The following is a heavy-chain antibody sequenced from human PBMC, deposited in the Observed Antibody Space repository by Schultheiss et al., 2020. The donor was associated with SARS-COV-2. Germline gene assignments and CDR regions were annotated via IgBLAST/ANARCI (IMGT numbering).Heavy chain of an antibody. D-gene: IGHD2-2*01. CDR3: ARAKWGYCSSTSCDDYYYYGMDV. J-gene: IGHJ6*02. CDR1: GGSISSYY. CDR2: IYTSGST. Sequence: SETLSLTCTVSGGSISSYYWSWIRQPAGKGLEWIGRIYTSGSTNYNPSLKSRVTISVDTSKNQFSLKLSSVTAADTAVYYCARAKWGYCSSTSCDDYYYYGMDVWGQGTTVTVSS. V-gene: IGHV4-4*07.